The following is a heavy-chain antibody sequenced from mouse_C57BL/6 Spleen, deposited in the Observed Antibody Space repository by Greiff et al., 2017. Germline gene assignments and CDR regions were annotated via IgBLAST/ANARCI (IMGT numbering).Heavy chain of an antibody. D-gene: IGHD1-1*01. J-gene: IGHJ2*01. V-gene: IGHV1-5*01. CDR3: TSFYYGSNPHFDY. Sequence: VQLQQSGTVLARPGASVKMSCKTSGYTFTSYWMHWVKQRPGQGLEWIGAIYPGNSDTSYNQKFKGKAKLTAVTSASTAYMELSSLTNEDSAVYYCTSFYYGSNPHFDYWGQGTTLTVSS. CDR1: GYTFTSYW. CDR2: IYPGNSDT.